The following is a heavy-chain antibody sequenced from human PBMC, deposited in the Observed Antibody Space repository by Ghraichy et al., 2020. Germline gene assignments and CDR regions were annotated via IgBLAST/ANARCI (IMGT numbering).Heavy chain of an antibody. Sequence: GGSLRLSCAASGFTFSSYEMNWVRQAPGKGLEWVSYISSSGSTIYYADSVKGRFTISIDNAKNSLYLQMNSLRAEDTAVYYCARASPGGYDFWSGYYTGYYYYGMDVWGQGTTVTVSS. D-gene: IGHD3-3*01. J-gene: IGHJ6*02. V-gene: IGHV3-48*03. CDR1: GFTFSSYE. CDR2: ISSSGSTI. CDR3: ARASPGGYDFWSGYYTGYYYYGMDV.